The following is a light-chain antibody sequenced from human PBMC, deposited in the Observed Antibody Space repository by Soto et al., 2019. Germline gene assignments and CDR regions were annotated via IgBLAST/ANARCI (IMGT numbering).Light chain of an antibody. CDR3: QSYDSSLRGSNV. CDR2: GNS. J-gene: IGLJ1*01. Sequence: QSALTQPPSVSGAPGQRVTISCTGSSSNIGAGYDVHWYQQLPGTAPKLLIYGNSNRPSGVPDRFSGSKSGTSASLAITGLQAEDEADYYCQSYDSSLRGSNVFGTVTKITV. V-gene: IGLV1-40*01. CDR1: SSNIGAGYD.